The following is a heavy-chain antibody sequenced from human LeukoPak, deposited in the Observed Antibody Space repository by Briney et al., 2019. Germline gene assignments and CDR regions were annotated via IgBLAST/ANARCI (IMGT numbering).Heavy chain of an antibody. Sequence: GGSLRLSCTVSGFTVSSNSMSWVRQAPGKGLEWVSFIYSDNTHYSDSVRGRFTISRDNSKNTLYLQMNSLRAEDTAVYYCAKTRSTYYYDSSGSSPPDYWGQGTLVTVSS. CDR1: GFTVSSNS. CDR3: AKTRSTYYYDSSGSSPPDY. CDR2: IYSDNT. D-gene: IGHD3-22*01. J-gene: IGHJ4*02. V-gene: IGHV3-66*03.